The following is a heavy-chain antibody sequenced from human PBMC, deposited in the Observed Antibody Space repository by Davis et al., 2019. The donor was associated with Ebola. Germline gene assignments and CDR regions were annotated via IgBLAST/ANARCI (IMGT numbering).Heavy chain of an antibody. CDR2: TIPIFGIT. J-gene: IGHJ4*02. CDR3: ASVGFTKNWYNIY. V-gene: IGHV1-69*10. D-gene: IGHD1-14*01. Sequence: AASVKVSCKASEGAFSNSALSWVRQAPGQGLEWMGGTIPIFGITTYAQKFQGRVSIIADKSTSTAYLELSSLGSEDTAVYYCASVGFTKNWYNIYWGQGTLVTVSS. CDR1: EGAFSNSA.